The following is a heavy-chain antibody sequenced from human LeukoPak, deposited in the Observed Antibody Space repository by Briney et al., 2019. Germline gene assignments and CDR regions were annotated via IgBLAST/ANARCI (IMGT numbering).Heavy chain of an antibody. V-gene: IGHV4-34*01. J-gene: IGHJ6*03. Sequence: PSETLSLTCTVSGGSISSYYWSWIRQPPGKGLEWIGEINHSGSTNYNPSLKSRVTISVDTSKNQFSLKLSSVTAADTAVYYCANLFHMDVWGKGTTVTVSS. CDR2: INHSGST. CDR1: GGSISSYY. CDR3: ANLFHMDV.